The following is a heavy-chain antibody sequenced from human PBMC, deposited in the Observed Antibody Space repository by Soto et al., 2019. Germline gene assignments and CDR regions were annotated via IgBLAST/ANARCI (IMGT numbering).Heavy chain of an antibody. V-gene: IGHV2-5*02. CDR1: GFLLSTRGVG. CDR3: AHTPEGASRIRGTGRYFQH. D-gene: IGHD3-10*01. J-gene: IGHJ1*01. CDR2: IYWDDDK. Sequence: QITLKESGPTLVKHTQTLTLTCTFSGFLLSTRGVGVAWIRQPPGKALEWLSLIYWDDDKRYSPCLNGRLTLTKDTSKNQVVLTMTNMDPVDTATYYCAHTPEGASRIRGTGRYFQHWGQGTLVTVSS.